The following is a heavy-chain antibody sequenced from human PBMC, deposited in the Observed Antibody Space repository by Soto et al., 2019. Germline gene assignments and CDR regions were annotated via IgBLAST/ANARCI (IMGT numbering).Heavy chain of an antibody. CDR3: ARTRTGAPDY. Sequence: ETLSLTCTVSGGSISSYYWSWIRQPPGKGLEWIGYIYYSGSTNYNPSLKSRVTISVDTSKNQFSLKLSSVTAADTAVYYCARTRTGAPDYWGQGTLVTVSS. J-gene: IGHJ4*02. CDR2: IYYSGST. D-gene: IGHD7-27*01. CDR1: GGSISSYY. V-gene: IGHV4-59*01.